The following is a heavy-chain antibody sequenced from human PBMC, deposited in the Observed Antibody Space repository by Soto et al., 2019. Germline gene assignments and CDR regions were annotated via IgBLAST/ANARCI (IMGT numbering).Heavy chain of an antibody. J-gene: IGHJ4*02. D-gene: IGHD4-17*01. CDR3: ARDTHDYGDYVSY. CDR2: ISSSSSYI. V-gene: IGHV3-21*01. CDR1: GFTFSSYS. Sequence: EVQLVESGGGLVKPGGSLRLSCAASGFTFSSYSMNWVRQAPGKGLEWVSSISSSSSYIYYADSVKGRFTISRDNAKNSLYLQMNSLRAEDTAVYYCARDTHDYGDYVSYWGQGTLGTVSS.